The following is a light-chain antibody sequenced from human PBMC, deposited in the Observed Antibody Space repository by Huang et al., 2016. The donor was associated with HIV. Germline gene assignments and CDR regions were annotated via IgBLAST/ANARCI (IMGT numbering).Light chain of an antibody. J-gene: IGKJ2*02. CDR3: QQYDAFPCA. V-gene: IGKV3-20*01. CDR2: GAS. Sequence: EVILTQSPGTLSLSPGERATLSCRASQGVSTYLAWYQQKPGQAPRRLIYGASNRATGIPDRFSGSGSGTDFTLTISRLEPEDFAVYFCQQYDAFPCAFGQGTKLEI. CDR1: QGVSTY.